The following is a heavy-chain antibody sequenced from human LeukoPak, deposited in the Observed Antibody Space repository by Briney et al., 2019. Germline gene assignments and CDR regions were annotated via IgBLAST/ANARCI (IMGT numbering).Heavy chain of an antibody. CDR1: GGSISSSSYY. Sequence: PSETLSLTCTVSGGSISSSSYYWGWIRQPPGKGLEWIGSIYYSGSTYYNPSLKSRVTISVDTSKNQFSLKLSSVTAADTAVYYCARVLSPGYSSSSQSRFDPWGQGTLVTVSS. CDR3: ARVLSPGYSSSSQSRFDP. V-gene: IGHV4-39*07. J-gene: IGHJ5*02. CDR2: IYYSGST. D-gene: IGHD6-13*01.